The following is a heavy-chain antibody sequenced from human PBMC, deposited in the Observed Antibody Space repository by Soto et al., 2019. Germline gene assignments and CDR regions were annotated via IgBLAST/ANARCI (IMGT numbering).Heavy chain of an antibody. CDR1: GYTFTSYA. CDR2: INAGNGNT. V-gene: IGHV1-3*01. D-gene: IGHD6-6*01. J-gene: IGHJ6*03. Sequence: ASVKVSCKASGYTFTSYAMHWVRQAPGQRLEWMGWINAGNGNTKYSQKFQGRVTITRDTSASTAYTELSSLRSEDTAVYYCARDKGIAALPGYYYYMDVWGKGTTVTVSS. CDR3: ARDKGIAALPGYYYYMDV.